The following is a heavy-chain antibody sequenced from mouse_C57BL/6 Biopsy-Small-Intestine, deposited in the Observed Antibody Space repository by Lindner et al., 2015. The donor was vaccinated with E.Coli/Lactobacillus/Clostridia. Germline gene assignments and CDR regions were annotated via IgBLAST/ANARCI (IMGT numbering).Heavy chain of an antibody. J-gene: IGHJ2*01. CDR3: AKSLGGNFDY. V-gene: IGHV1-81*01. Sequence: VQLQESGAELARPGASVKLSCKASGYTFTSYGISWVKQRTRQGLEWIGEIYPRSGNTYYNDNFKGKATLTADKSSSTAYMELRSLTSEDSAVYFCAKSLGGNFDYWGQGTTLTVSS. CDR2: IYPRSGNT. CDR1: GYTFTSYG. D-gene: IGHD1-2*01.